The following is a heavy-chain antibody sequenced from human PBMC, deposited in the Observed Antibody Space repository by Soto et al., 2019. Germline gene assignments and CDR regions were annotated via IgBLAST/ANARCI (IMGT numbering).Heavy chain of an antibody. V-gene: IGHV5-51*01. CDR2: IYPAASAT. Sequence: PGESLKISCKASGYNLVNNFSSYWIGWVRQMPGKGLEWMGIIYPAASATKYNPSFQGQVTISADKSTSTAYLQWSSLKASDTAVYYCMARLFDVAGVLELFHHWGQGTLVTVSS. D-gene: IGHD3-9*01. J-gene: IGHJ1*01. CDR3: MARLFDVAGVLELFHH. CDR1: GYNLVNNFSSYW.